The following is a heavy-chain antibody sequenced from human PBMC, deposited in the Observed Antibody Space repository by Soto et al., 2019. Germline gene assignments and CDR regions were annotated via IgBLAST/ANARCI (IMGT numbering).Heavy chain of an antibody. CDR1: GFTFSSYG. CDR2: ISYDGRNK. V-gene: IGHV3-30*18. D-gene: IGHD3-22*01. CDR3: AKDLRSSGYPF. Sequence: QVQLVESGGGVVQPGRSLRLSCAASGFTFSSYGMHWVRQAPGKGLEWVAVISYDGRNKYYADSVKGRFTISRDNSKNTLYLQMNSLRAEDTAVYYCAKDLRSSGYPFWGQGTLVTVSS. J-gene: IGHJ4*02.